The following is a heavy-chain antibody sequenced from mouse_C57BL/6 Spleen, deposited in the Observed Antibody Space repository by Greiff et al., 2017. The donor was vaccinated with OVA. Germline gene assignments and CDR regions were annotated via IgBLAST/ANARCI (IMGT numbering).Heavy chain of an antibody. CDR1: GFNIKDYY. V-gene: IGHV14-1*01. J-gene: IGHJ3*01. Sequence: VHVKQSGAELVRPGASVKLSCTASGFNIKDYYMHWVKQRPEQGLEWIGRIDPEDGDTEYAPKFQGKATMTADTSSNTAYLQLSSLTSEDTAVYYCTTGVGGFAYWGQGTLVTVSA. D-gene: IGHD1-1*01. CDR2: IDPEDGDT. CDR3: TTGVGGFAY.